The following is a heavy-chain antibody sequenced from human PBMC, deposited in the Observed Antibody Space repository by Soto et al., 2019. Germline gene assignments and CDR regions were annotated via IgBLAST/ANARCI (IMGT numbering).Heavy chain of an antibody. D-gene: IGHD3-22*01. CDR2: IYHSGST. Sequence: PSETLSLTCTVSGGSISSGDYYWSWIRQPPGKGLEWIGYIYHSGSTYYKPSLKSRVTISVDTSKNQFSLKLTSVTAADTAVYYCARHTYYYDSSRYPGRLLDYWGQGTLVTVSS. CDR1: GGSISSGDYY. J-gene: IGHJ4*02. CDR3: ARHTYYYDSSRYPGRLLDY. V-gene: IGHV4-30-4*01.